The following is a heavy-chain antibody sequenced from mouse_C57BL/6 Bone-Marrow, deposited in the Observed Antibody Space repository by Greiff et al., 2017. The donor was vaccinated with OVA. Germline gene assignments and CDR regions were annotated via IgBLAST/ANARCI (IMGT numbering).Heavy chain of an antibody. CDR2: IWTGGGT. J-gene: IGHJ2*01. V-gene: IGHV2-9-1*01. Sequence: VQRVESGPGLVAPSQSLSITCTVSGFSLTSYAISWVRQPPGKGLEWLGVIWTGGGTNYNSALKSRLSISKDNSKSQVFLKMNSLQTDDTARYYGARNSTYYGNFHLDYWGQGTTLTVSS. CDR1: GFSLTSYA. D-gene: IGHD2-10*01. CDR3: ARNSTYYGNFHLDY.